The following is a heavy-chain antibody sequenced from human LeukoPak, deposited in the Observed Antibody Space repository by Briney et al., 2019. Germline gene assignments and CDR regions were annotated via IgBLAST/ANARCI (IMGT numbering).Heavy chain of an antibody. V-gene: IGHV4-30-4*08. Sequence: SQTLSLTCTVSGGSISSGDYYWSWIRQPPGKGLEWIGYIYYSGSTYYNLSLKSRVTISVDTSKNQFSLKLSSVTAADTAVYYCARDSKTIFGVVISYWYFDLWGRGALVTVSS. J-gene: IGHJ2*01. CDR3: ARDSKTIFGVVISYWYFDL. CDR2: IYYSGST. D-gene: IGHD3-3*01. CDR1: GGSISSGDYY.